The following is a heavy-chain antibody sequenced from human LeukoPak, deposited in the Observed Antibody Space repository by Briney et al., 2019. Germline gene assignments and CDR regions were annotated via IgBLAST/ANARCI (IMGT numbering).Heavy chain of an antibody. CDR3: ARRSREWLDLDY. V-gene: IGHV4-61*05. J-gene: IGHJ4*02. CDR2: IYYSGST. CDR1: GGSISSSSYY. Sequence: PSETLSLTCTVSGGSISSSSYYWGWIRQPPGKGLEWIGYIYYSGSTNYNPSLKSRVTISVDTSKNQLSLKLSSVTAADTAVYYCARRSREWLDLDYWGQGTLVTVSS. D-gene: IGHD6-19*01.